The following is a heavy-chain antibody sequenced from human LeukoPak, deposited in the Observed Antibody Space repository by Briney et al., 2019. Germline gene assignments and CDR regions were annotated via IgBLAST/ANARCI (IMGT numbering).Heavy chain of an antibody. CDR3: AKPGDCSGGSCYSGY. CDR2: ISGSGGST. D-gene: IGHD2-15*01. Sequence: GGSPRLSCAASGFTFSSYAMSWVRQAPGKGLEWVSAISGSGGSTYYADSVKGRFTISRDNSKNTLYLQMNSLRAEDTAVYYCAKPGDCSGGSCYSGYWGQGTLVTVSS. J-gene: IGHJ4*02. CDR1: GFTFSSYA. V-gene: IGHV3-23*01.